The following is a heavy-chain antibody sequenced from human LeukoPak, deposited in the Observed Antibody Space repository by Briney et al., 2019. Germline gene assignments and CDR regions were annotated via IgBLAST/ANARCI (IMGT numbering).Heavy chain of an antibody. V-gene: IGHV4-31*03. CDR3: ARETTTMPFWYFDL. CDR2: IYYSGST. Sequence: SETLSLTCTVSGGSISSGGYYWSWIRQHPGKGLEWIGYIYYSGSTYYNPSLKSRVTISVDTSKNQFSLKLSSVTAADTAVYYCARETTTMPFWYFDLWGRGTLVTVSS. D-gene: IGHD2-2*01. J-gene: IGHJ2*01. CDR1: GGSISSGGYY.